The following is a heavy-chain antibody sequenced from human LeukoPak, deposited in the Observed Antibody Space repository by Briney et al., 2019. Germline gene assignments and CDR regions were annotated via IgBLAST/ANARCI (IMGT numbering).Heavy chain of an antibody. CDR2: IYYTGSTNY. CDR3: ARHGPRIDGYNYDY. Sequence: SETLSLTCTVSGASIRSYYWSWIRQPPGKGLECIGYIYYTGSTNYNYNPSLKSRVTISVDTSKNQFSLKLSSVTAADTAVYYCARHGPRIDGYNYDYWGPGTLVTVSS. J-gene: IGHJ4*02. CDR1: GASIRSYY. V-gene: IGHV4-59*08. D-gene: IGHD5-24*01.